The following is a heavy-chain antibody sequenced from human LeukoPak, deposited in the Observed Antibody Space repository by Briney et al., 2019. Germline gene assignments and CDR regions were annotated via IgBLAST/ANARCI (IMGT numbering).Heavy chain of an antibody. CDR2: INPNSGGT. CDR3: ARVARRDIVVVPAAIVWFDP. D-gene: IGHD2-2*01. V-gene: IGHV1-2*02. J-gene: IGHJ5*02. CDR1: GCTFTGYY. Sequence: ASVKVSCKASGCTFTGYYMHWVRQAPGQGLEWMGWINPNSGGTNYAQKFQGRVTMTRDTSISTAYMELSRLRSDDTAVYYCARVARRDIVVVPAAIVWFDPWGQGTLVTVSS.